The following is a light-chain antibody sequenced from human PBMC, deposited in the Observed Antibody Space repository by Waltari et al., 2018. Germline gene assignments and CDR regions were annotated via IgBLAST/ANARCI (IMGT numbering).Light chain of an antibody. CDR2: DVT. V-gene: IGLV2-23*02. Sequence: QSALTQPASVSGSPGQAITVSYTGPSTAVGTYNLVSWYQQHPVKPPKLIIYDVTKRPSGVSSRFSGSKSGNTASLTISGLQDEDEADYYCCSYAGGQLFVFGTGTEVSVL. CDR1: STAVGTYNL. J-gene: IGLJ1*01. CDR3: CSYAGGQLFV.